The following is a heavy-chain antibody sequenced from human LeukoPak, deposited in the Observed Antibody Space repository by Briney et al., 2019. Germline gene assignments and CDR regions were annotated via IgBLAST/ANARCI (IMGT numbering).Heavy chain of an antibody. V-gene: IGHV3-21*01. D-gene: IGHD6-19*01. CDR1: GFTFSSYS. J-gene: IGHJ1*01. CDR2: ISTSSSYI. Sequence: GGSLRLSCAASGFTFSSYSMNWVRQDPGKGREWVSSISTSSSYIYYADSLEGRFTISRDNAKKSLYLQMNSLRAEDTAVYYCARDSDGVAGTTSYFQHWGQGTLVTVSS. CDR3: ARDSDGVAGTTSYFQH.